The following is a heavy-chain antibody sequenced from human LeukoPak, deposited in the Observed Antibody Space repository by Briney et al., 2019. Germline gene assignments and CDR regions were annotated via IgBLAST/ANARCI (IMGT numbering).Heavy chain of an antibody. CDR3: ARDGAHCTNGVCYSYGAFDI. D-gene: IGHD2-8*01. CDR2: IYSGGST. CDR1: GFTVSGNY. J-gene: IGHJ3*02. Sequence: PGGSLRLSCAASGFTVSGNYMSWVRQAPGKRLEWVSVIYSGGSTYYADSVKGRFTISRDNSKNTLYLQMNSLRAEDTAVCYCARDGAHCTNGVCYSYGAFDIWGQGTMVTVSS. V-gene: IGHV3-66*02.